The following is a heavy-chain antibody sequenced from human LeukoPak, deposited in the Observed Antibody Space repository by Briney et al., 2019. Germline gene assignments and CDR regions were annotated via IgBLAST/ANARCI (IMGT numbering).Heavy chain of an antibody. Sequence: GGSLRLSCAASGFTFHNFWMHWVRQAPGKGLVWVSRINTDGTDTDYADSVKGRFTISRDHASNTLYLQMNSLRDEDAAVYYCARGYCTNGVCFYLDYWGQGTLVTVSS. V-gene: IGHV3-74*01. CDR1: GFTFHNFW. D-gene: IGHD2-8*01. CDR3: ARGYCTNGVCFYLDY. J-gene: IGHJ4*02. CDR2: INTDGTDT.